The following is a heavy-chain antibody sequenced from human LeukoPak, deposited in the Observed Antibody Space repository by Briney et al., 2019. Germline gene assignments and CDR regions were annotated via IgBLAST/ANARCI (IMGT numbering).Heavy chain of an antibody. CDR1: GFTFSSYG. J-gene: IGHJ4*02. D-gene: IGHD1-26*01. CDR2: ISYDGSNK. CDR3: AKDRQRFIVGAPGGLAGFDY. Sequence: GGSLRLSCAASGFTFSSYGMHWVRQAPGKGLEWVALISYDGSNKYYVDSVKGRFTISRDNSKNTLYLQMNSLRAEDTAVYYCAKDRQRFIVGAPGGLAGFDYWGLGTLVTVSS. V-gene: IGHV3-30*18.